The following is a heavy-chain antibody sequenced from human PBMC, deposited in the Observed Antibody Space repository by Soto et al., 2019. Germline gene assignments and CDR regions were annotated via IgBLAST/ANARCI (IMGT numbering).Heavy chain of an antibody. CDR2: FYHSGNS. CDR1: GGSIRSYY. CDR3: ARISSVDPYGYVNGGLDV. J-gene: IGHJ6*02. D-gene: IGHD5-18*01. Sequence: SETLSLTCSVSGGSIRSYYWSWIRQSPEKGLEWIGYFYHSGNSNYNPSLKSRVTISVDTSKDQLSLSLRSVTAADTAVYFCARISSVDPYGYVNGGLDVWGQGTTVTVSS. V-gene: IGHV4-59*01.